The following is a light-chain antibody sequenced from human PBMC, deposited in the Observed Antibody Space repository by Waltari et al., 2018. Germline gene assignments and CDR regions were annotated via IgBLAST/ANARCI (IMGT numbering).Light chain of an antibody. CDR3: QQYYSTPPT. CDR1: QGVLYSSNNRDY. CDR2: WAS. V-gene: IGKV4-1*01. Sequence: DIVMTQSPDSLAVSLGERAPINCKSNQGVLYSSNNRDYLTWYQQKPGQPPKLLIYWASTRESGVPDRFSGSGSGTDFTLTISSLQAEDVAVYYCQQYYSTPPTFGQGTKVEIK. J-gene: IGKJ1*01.